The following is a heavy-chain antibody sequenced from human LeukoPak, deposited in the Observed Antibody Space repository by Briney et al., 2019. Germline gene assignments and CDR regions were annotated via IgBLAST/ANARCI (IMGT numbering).Heavy chain of an antibody. D-gene: IGHD3-10*01. V-gene: IGHV5-51*01. CDR2: IYPGDSDT. CDR1: VYSFTSYW. Sequence: GESLQISCIGSVYSFTSYWIGWVRQMPGKSLEWIVIIYPGDSDTRYSPSFQGQVTISADKSISTSFLQRSSLQASDTAMYYCARSSAMTYNGPRDYWGQGTLVTVSS. CDR3: ARSSAMTYNGPRDY. J-gene: IGHJ4*02.